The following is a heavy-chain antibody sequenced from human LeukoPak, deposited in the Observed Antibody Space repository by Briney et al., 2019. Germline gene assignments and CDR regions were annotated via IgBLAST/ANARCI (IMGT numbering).Heavy chain of an antibody. Sequence: GGSLRLSCAASGFTFSSYAMHWVRQAPGKGLEYVSAISSNGGSTYYANSVKGRFTISRDNSKNPLYLQMGSLRAEDMAVYYCARGDLGIFGPFDPWGQGTLVTVSS. CDR2: ISSNGGST. CDR1: GFTFSSYA. D-gene: IGHD3/OR15-3a*01. V-gene: IGHV3-64*01. CDR3: ARGDLGIFGPFDP. J-gene: IGHJ5*02.